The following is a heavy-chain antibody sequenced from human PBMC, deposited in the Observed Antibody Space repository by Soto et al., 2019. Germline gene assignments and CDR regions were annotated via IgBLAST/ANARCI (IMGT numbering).Heavy chain of an antibody. D-gene: IGHD3-10*01. CDR1: GFTFRNYA. CDR2: FPVRGGSA. J-gene: IGHJ4*02. CDR3: AKRAWVGSGTYIPLDS. Sequence: EVQLLESGGGLVQPGGSLRLSCAASGFTFRNYAMSWVRQAPGKGLEWISAFPVRGGSASYADSVTGRFTISRDNSKNTLFLQMNSLRVEDTALYYCAKRAWVGSGTYIPLDSWGQGTLVTVSS. V-gene: IGHV3-23*01.